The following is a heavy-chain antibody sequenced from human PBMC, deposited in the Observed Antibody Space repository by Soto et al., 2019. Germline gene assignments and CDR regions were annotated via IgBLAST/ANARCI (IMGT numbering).Heavy chain of an antibody. V-gene: IGHV1-69*06. D-gene: IGHD1-26*01. CDR3: ASWRSYSGSYCFDY. J-gene: IGHJ4*02. Sequence: GASVKVSCKASGVTFNTYTINWLRQAPGRGLEWVGQVVPMYDSVNYAETFQGRVTITVDKSTNTAYMELTSLRSQDTALYFCASWRSYSGSYCFDYWGQGTLVTVSS. CDR1: GVTFNTYT. CDR2: VVPMYDSV.